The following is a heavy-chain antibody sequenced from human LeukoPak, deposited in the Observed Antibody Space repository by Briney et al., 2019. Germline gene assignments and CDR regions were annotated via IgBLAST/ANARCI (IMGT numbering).Heavy chain of an antibody. J-gene: IGHJ3*02. Sequence: PSETLSLTCAVYGGSFSGYYWSWIRQPPGKGLEWIGEINHSGSTNYNPSLKSRVTISVDTSKNQFSLKLSSVTAADTAVYYCARVVTIFGVVTYAFDIWGQGTMVTVSS. CDR2: INHSGST. CDR3: ARVVTIFGVVTYAFDI. D-gene: IGHD3-3*01. CDR1: GGSFSGYY. V-gene: IGHV4-34*01.